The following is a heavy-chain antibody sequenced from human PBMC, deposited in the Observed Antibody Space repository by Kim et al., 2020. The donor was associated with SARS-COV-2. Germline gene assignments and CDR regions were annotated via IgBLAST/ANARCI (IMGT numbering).Heavy chain of an antibody. Sequence: GGSLRLSCAASGFTFSSYAMHWVRQAPGKGLEWVAVISYDGSNKYYADSVKGRFTISRDNSKNTLYLQMNSLRAEDTAVYYCARIADYDILTGPFDYWGQGTLVTVSS. CDR2: ISYDGSNK. V-gene: IGHV3-30*04. CDR1: GFTFSSYA. J-gene: IGHJ4*02. D-gene: IGHD3-9*01. CDR3: ARIADYDILTGPFDY.